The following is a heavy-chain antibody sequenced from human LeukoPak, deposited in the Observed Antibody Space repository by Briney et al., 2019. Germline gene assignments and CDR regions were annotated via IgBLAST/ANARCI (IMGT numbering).Heavy chain of an antibody. J-gene: IGHJ2*01. CDR2: IYHSEST. V-gene: IGHV4-30-2*01. CDR3: ARDSSYYGSGSYPYWYFDL. Sequence: SQTLSLTCAVSGGSISSCGYSWSWIRQPPGKGLEWIGYIYHSESTYYNPSLKSRVTISVDTSKNQFFLKLSSVTAADTAVYYCARDSSYYGSGSYPYWYFDLWGRGTLVTVSS. CDR1: GGSISSCGYS. D-gene: IGHD3-10*01.